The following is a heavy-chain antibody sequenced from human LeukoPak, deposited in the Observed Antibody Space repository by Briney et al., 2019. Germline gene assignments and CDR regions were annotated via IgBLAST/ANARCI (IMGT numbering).Heavy chain of an antibody. CDR2: IYSSGSA. CDR3: AKTVADENSGSEGVDYFDY. J-gene: IGHJ4*02. D-gene: IGHD3-10*01. Sequence: GGSLRLSCAASGFTVSSNYMSWVRQVPGKGLERVSIIYSSGSAYYADSLKDRFVISRDNSKNTLYLQMNSLRAEDTAVYYCAKTVADENSGSEGVDYFDYWGQGTLVTVSS. CDR1: GFTVSSNY. V-gene: IGHV3-66*01.